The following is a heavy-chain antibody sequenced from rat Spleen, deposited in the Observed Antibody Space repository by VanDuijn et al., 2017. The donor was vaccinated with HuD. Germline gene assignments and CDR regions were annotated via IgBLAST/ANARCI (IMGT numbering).Heavy chain of an antibody. D-gene: IGHD1-9*01. CDR2: MWSGGST. J-gene: IGHJ2*01. CDR3: ARDGYYGYTFDY. Sequence: QVQLKESGPGLVQPSETLSLTCTVSGFSLTSYNVHWVRQPPGKGLEWMGVMWSGGSTDYNSALKSRLSISRDTSKNQVFLKMNSRQSEDTTTYYCARDGYYGYTFDYWGQGVMVTVSS. V-gene: IGHV2-45*01. CDR1: GFSLTSYN.